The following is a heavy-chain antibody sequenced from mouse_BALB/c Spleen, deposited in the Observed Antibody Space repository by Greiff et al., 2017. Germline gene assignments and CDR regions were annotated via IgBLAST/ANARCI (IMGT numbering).Heavy chain of an antibody. CDR3: TKGYYGSTYYFDY. D-gene: IGHD2-1*01. CDR1: GYTFTSYW. J-gene: IGHJ2*01. Sequence: QVQLQQPGAELVRPGASVKLSCKASGYTFTSYWINWVKQRPGQGLEWIGNIYPSDSYTNYNQKFKDKATLTVDKSYSTAYMQLSSPTSEDSAVYYCTKGYYGSTYYFDYWGQGTTLTVSS. CDR2: IYPSDSYT. V-gene: IGHV1-69*02.